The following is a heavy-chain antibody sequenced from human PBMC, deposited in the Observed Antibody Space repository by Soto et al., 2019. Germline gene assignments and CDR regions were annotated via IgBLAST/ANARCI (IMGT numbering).Heavy chain of an antibody. Sequence: QVQLVESGGGVVQPGRSLRLSCAASGFTFSTYGMHWVRQAPGKGLEWVAVISYDGKNKYYAQSVKGRLTISRDNSKNRLDLQVNSLRVEDTAVYYCAKGQHYSSTSCHFYSCGMDVWGQGTTVAVSS. CDR1: GFTFSTYG. V-gene: IGHV3-30*18. D-gene: IGHD2-2*01. J-gene: IGHJ6*02. CDR3: AKGQHYSSTSCHFYSCGMDV. CDR2: ISYDGKNK.